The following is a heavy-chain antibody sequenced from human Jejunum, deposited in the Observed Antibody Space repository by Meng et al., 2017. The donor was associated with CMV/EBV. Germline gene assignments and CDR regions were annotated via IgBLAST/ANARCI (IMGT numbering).Heavy chain of an antibody. CDR3: ARDQGGCTGGSCFYRY. Sequence: QGALVESGGGLGPPGGSLSLSCSTAGFTFSDYYLSWVRQAPGKGLEWVSYITTSSTYRSYADSVKGRFTISRDDAKNSFYLQMNSLRVEDTAVYYCARDQGGCTGGSCFYRYWGQGTLVTVSS. J-gene: IGHJ4*02. V-gene: IGHV3-11*05. CDR1: GFTFSDYY. D-gene: IGHD2-15*01. CDR2: ITTSSTYR.